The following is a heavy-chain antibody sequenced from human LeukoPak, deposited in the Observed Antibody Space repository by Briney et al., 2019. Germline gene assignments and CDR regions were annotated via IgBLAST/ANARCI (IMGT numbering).Heavy chain of an antibody. Sequence: PGGSLRLSCTASGFTVSSNYMSWVRQAPGKGLEWVSVIYSGGSTYYADSVKGRFTISRDNSKNTLYLQMNSLRAEDTAVYYCARDGVTMVRGDLGFPAWGQGTLVTVSS. V-gene: IGHV3-53*01. D-gene: IGHD3-10*01. J-gene: IGHJ5*02. CDR2: IYSGGST. CDR1: GFTVSSNY. CDR3: ARDGVTMVRGDLGFPA.